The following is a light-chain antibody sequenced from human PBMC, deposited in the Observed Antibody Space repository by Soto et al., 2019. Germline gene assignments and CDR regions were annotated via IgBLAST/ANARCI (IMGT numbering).Light chain of an antibody. Sequence: EIVLTQSPATLSLSPGERATHSCRASQSVSSYLAWYQQKPGQAPRLLIYDASNRATGIPARFSGSGSGTDFTLTISSLEPEDFAVYSCQQRSTWLTLGGGTQVEIK. CDR3: QQRSTWLT. V-gene: IGKV3-11*01. CDR1: QSVSSY. CDR2: DAS. J-gene: IGKJ4*01.